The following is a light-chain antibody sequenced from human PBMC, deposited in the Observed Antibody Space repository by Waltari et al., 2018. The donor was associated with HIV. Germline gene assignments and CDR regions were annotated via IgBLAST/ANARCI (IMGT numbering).Light chain of an antibody. CDR2: GAS. CDR1: QSVSSN. CDR3: QQYNNWPPLYT. Sequence: EIVMTQSPATLSVSPGERATLSCRASQSVSSNLAWYQQKPGQAPRLLIYGASTRATGIPARFSGSGSGTEFTLTISRLQYEDFAVYYCQQYNNWPPLYTFGQGTKLAIK. V-gene: IGKV3-15*01. J-gene: IGKJ2*01.